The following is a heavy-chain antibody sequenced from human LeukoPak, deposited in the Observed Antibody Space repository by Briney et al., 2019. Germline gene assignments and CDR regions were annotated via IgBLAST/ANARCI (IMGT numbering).Heavy chain of an antibody. CDR2: INPNSGGT. Sequence: ASVKVSCKASGYTFTGYYMHWVRRAPGQGLEWMGWINPNSGGTNYAQKFQGRVTMTRDTSISTAYMELSRLRSDDTAVYYCAREGSKDTYSSGWYVSDWFDPWGQGTLVTVSS. V-gene: IGHV1-2*02. D-gene: IGHD6-19*01. CDR3: AREGSKDTYSSGWYVSDWFDP. J-gene: IGHJ5*02. CDR1: GYTFTGYY.